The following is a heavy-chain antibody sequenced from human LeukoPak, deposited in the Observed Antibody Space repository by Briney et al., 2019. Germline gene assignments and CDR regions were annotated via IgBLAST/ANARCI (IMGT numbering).Heavy chain of an antibody. D-gene: IGHD1-26*01. Sequence: SETLSLTCTVSGGSISSSSYYWGWIRQPPGKGLEWIGSIYYSGSTYYNPSLKSRVTISVDTSKNQFSLKQSSVTAADTAVYYCARLATTSRGRYYWGQGTLVTVSS. CDR2: IYYSGST. V-gene: IGHV4-39*01. CDR3: ARLATTSRGRYY. J-gene: IGHJ4*02. CDR1: GGSISSSSYY.